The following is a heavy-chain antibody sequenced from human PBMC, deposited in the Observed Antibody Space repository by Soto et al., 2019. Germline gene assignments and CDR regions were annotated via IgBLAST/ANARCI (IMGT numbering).Heavy chain of an antibody. D-gene: IGHD1-26*01. V-gene: IGHV1-8*01. J-gene: IGHJ6*03. CDR3: ASQTPAWDLGYYYYYMDV. CDR1: GYTFTSYD. Sequence: ASVKVSCKASGYTFTSYDINWVRQATGQGLEWMGWMNPNSGNTGYAQKFQGRVTMTRNTSISTAYMELGSLGSEDTAVYYCASQTPAWDLGYYYYYMDVWGKGTTVTVSS. CDR2: MNPNSGNT.